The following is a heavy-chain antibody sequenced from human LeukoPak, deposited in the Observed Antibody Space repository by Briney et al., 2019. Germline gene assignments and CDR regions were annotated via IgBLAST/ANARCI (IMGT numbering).Heavy chain of an antibody. V-gene: IGHV4-59*01. Sequence: SSEALSLTCTVSGGSISSYYWSWIRQPPGKGLEWIGYIYYSGSTNYNPSLKTRVTMSGDTSKNQFSLKLSSVTAADTAVYYCARSRYDILTGLLGHFDYWGQGTLVTVSS. CDR3: ARSRYDILTGLLGHFDY. CDR2: IYYSGST. J-gene: IGHJ4*02. D-gene: IGHD3-9*01. CDR1: GGSISSYY.